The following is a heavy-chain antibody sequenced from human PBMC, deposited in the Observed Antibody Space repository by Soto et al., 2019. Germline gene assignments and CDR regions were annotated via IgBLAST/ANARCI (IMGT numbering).Heavy chain of an antibody. CDR1: GYSFVNHW. V-gene: IGHV5-51*01. D-gene: IGHD3-10*01. CDR2: IYPGDSDT. J-gene: IGHJ6*01. CDR3: ARHRLRKYYYGMAV. Sequence: GEPLKSSCQGSGYSFVNHWIAWVRQMPGKVLEWVGVIYPGDSDTRYSPSFQGQVTISADKSISTAYLQWSSLKASDTAIFYCARHRLRKYYYGMAVRGQGTTVTVYS.